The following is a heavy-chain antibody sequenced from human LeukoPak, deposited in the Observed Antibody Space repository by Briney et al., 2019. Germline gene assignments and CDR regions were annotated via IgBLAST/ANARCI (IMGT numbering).Heavy chain of an antibody. CDR2: IYTSGST. CDR3: ARDLTTVVVPAVIRPDYYMDV. V-gene: IGHV4-4*07. CDR1: GGSISSYY. J-gene: IGHJ6*03. Sequence: SETLSLTCTVSGGSISSYYWSWIRQPAGKGLEWIGRIYTSGSTNYNPSLKSRVTMSVDTSKNQFSLKLSSVTAADTAVYYCARDLTTVVVPAVIRPDYYMDVWGKGTTVTVSS. D-gene: IGHD2-2*02.